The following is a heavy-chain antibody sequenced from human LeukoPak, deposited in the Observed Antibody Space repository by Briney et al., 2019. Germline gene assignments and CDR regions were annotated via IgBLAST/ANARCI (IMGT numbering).Heavy chain of an antibody. V-gene: IGHV3-23*01. CDR2: ISVGGGSA. J-gene: IGHJ6*02. Sequence: GGSLRLSCAASGFTFSNYAMSWVRQAPGKGLEWVSVISVGGGSAYYAYYPDSVKGRFIISRDNSKNTLYLQMNSLRDEDTAVYYCARGHSNYYYYYGMDVWGQGATVTVSS. D-gene: IGHD4-11*01. CDR1: GFTFSNYA. CDR3: ARGHSNYYYYYGMDV.